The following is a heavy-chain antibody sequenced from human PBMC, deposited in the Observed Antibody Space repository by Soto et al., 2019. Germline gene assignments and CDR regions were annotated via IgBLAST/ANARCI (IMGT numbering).Heavy chain of an antibody. CDR1: GFTFISYS. CDR2: ISNSGSVI. J-gene: IGHJ3*01. CDR3: VRVYASNTFDL. V-gene: IGHV3-48*02. Sequence: EVQLVESGGNLVHAGGSLRLSCAASGFTFISYSMSWVRQAPGKGLEWVSYISNSGSVIHDADSVKGRFTISRDNAKNSLSLQMNSLRDEDTALYYCVRVYASNTFDLWGQGTVVTVSS. D-gene: IGHD2-2*01.